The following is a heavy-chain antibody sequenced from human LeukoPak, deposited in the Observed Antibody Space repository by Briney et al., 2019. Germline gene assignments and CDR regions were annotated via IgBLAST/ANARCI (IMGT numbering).Heavy chain of an antibody. Sequence: ASVKVSCKASGYTFTTYDINWVRQAPGQGLEWMGWINPNSGGTNYAQKFQGRVTTTRDTSISTAYMELSRLRSDDTAVYYCARDGDFWSGYRNWFDPWGQGTLVTVSS. CDR1: GYTFTTYD. D-gene: IGHD3-3*01. CDR2: INPNSGGT. CDR3: ARDGDFWSGYRNWFDP. J-gene: IGHJ5*02. V-gene: IGHV1-2*02.